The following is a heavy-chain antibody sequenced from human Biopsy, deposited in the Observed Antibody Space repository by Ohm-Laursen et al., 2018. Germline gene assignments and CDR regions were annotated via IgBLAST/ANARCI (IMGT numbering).Heavy chain of an antibody. D-gene: IGHD2/OR15-2a*01. Sequence: PSQTLSLTCTVSGGSISSDYWSWIRQTPGKGLEWIGYIYYSGSTNYNPSLKSRVTISVDTSKNQFSLRLNSVTAADTAVYYCARATNSTGRPYYYFYGMDVWGQGTTVTVSS. CDR2: IYYSGST. J-gene: IGHJ6*02. CDR3: ARATNSTGRPYYYFYGMDV. V-gene: IGHV4-59*01. CDR1: GGSISSDY.